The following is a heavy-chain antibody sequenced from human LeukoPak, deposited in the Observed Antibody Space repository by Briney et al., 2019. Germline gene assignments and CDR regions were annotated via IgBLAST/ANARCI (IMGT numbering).Heavy chain of an antibody. Sequence: ASVKVSCKASVYTFTSYHIHWVRQAPGQGLEWMGIINPSAGNTRYAQKFQGRVTMTRDTSTSTVDMELRSLRSDDTAVYYCARGVKYNWSPDYWGQGTLVTVSS. CDR3: ARGVKYNWSPDY. CDR2: INPSAGNT. D-gene: IGHD1-20*01. J-gene: IGHJ4*02. V-gene: IGHV1-46*01. CDR1: VYTFTSYH.